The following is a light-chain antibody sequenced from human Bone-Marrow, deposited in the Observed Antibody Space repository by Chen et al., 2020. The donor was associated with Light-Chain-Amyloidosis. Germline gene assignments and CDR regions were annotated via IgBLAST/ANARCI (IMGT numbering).Light chain of an antibody. V-gene: IGLV1-40*01. Sequence: QSVLTQPPSVSGAPGQRVIISCTGSSSNIGAGHDVNWYQQLPGTAPKLLIYGNNNRPSGVPDRFSGSKSGTSASLAITGLQAEDEADYYCQSYDSRQSALFGGGTKLTVL. J-gene: IGLJ2*01. CDR2: GNN. CDR3: QSYDSRQSAL. CDR1: SSNIGAGHD.